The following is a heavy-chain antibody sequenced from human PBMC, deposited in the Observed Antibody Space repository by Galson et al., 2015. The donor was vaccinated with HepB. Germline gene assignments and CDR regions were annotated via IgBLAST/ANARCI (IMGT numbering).Heavy chain of an antibody. D-gene: IGHD3-10*01. CDR1: GFTFNSNG. CDR3: AKDRVLWFGKLDYYYGMDV. V-gene: IGHV3-30*18. CDR2: ISYDGNNQ. Sequence: SLRLSCAASGFTFNSNGMNWIRQAPGKGLEWVAGISYDGNNQYYVESVEGRFTISRDNSKNTVYLQMNTLRAEDTAVYYCAKDRVLWFGKLDYYYGMDVWGQGTTVTVTS. J-gene: IGHJ6*02.